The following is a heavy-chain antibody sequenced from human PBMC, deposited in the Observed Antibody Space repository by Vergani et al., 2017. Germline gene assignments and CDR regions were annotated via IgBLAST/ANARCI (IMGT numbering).Heavy chain of an antibody. CDR1: GFTFTNFA. V-gene: IGHV4-39*01. CDR3: TRHGRSGWAGYFQH. D-gene: IGHD6-19*01. CDR2: IYYTGTT. Sequence: VQLLESGGNLVQPGGSLRLSCAASGFTFTNFAMTWVRQAPGEGLEWIGTIYYTGTTYYNEAHKSRLTISVDTSKNQFSLNLTSVTAADTAVYYCTRHGRSGWAGYFQHWGQGTLVTASS. J-gene: IGHJ1*01.